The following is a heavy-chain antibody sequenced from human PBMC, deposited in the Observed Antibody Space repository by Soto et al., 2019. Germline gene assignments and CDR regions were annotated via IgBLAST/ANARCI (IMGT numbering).Heavy chain of an antibody. CDR3: ARRLQWQLRPLDS. Sequence: GGSLRLSCAGSGFTFSDYYMTWIRQAPGKGLEWVSYINTLSSAIYYADSVKGRFTISRDNAKNSLYLQMNSLRAEDTAVYYCARRLQWQLRPLDSWGRGTLVTVSS. D-gene: IGHD6-19*01. V-gene: IGHV3-11*01. CDR2: INTLSSAI. CDR1: GFTFSDYY. J-gene: IGHJ4*02.